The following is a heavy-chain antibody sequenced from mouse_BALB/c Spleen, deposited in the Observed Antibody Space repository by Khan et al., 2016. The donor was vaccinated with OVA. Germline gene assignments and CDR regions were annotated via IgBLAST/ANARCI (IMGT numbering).Heavy chain of an antibody. CDR1: GYSITSDYA. J-gene: IGHJ2*01. CDR2: IKYSGGT. V-gene: IGHV3-2*02. D-gene: IGHD1-1*01. Sequence: VQLQESGPGLVKPSQSLSLTCTVTGYSITSDYAWNWIRQFPGNKLEWMGYIKYSGGTSYNPSLKSRISITRDTSKNQFFLQLNSVTTEDTATYYCARSGTITTVVATDFDYWGQGTTLTVSS. CDR3: ARSGTITTVVATDFDY.